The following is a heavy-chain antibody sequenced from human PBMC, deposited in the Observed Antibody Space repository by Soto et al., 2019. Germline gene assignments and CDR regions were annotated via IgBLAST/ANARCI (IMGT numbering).Heavy chain of an antibody. V-gene: IGHV1-69*13. CDR1: GGTFSSYA. CDR3: ARSPYSVSYLAYFDY. CDR2: IIPIFGTA. Sequence: SVKVSCKASGGTFSSYAISWVRQAPGQGLEWMGGIIPIFGTANYAQKFQGRVTITADESTSTAYMELSSLRAEDTAVYYCARSPYSVSYLAYFDYWGQGTLVTVSS. D-gene: IGHD1-26*01. J-gene: IGHJ4*02.